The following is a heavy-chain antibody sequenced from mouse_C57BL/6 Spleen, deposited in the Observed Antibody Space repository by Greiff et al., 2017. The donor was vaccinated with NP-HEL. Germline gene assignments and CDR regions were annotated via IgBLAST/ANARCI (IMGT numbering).Heavy chain of an antibody. CDR2: IYPGDGDT. J-gene: IGHJ4*01. CDR3: ARKMGSSPLDY. V-gene: IGHV1-80*01. D-gene: IGHD1-1*01. Sequence: VQLQQSGAELVKPGASVKISCKASGYAFSSYWMNWVKQRPGKGLEWIGQIYPGDGDTNYNGKFKGKATLTADKSSSTASMQLSSLTSEDSAVYFCARKMGSSPLDYWGQGTSVTVSS. CDR1: GYAFSSYW.